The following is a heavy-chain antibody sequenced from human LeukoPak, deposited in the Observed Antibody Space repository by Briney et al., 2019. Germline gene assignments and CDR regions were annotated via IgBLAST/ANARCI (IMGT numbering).Heavy chain of an antibody. J-gene: IGHJ4*02. CDR2: IYYSGST. CDR3: ARHFPPYYYDSSGYYPYFDY. V-gene: IGHV4-59*08. D-gene: IGHD3-22*01. Sequence: SETLSLTCTVSGGSISSYYWSWIRQPPGKGLEWIGYIYYSGSTNYNPSLKSRVTISVDTSKNQFSLKLSSATAADTAVYYCARHFPPYYYDSSGYYPYFDYWGQGTLVTVSS. CDR1: GGSISSYY.